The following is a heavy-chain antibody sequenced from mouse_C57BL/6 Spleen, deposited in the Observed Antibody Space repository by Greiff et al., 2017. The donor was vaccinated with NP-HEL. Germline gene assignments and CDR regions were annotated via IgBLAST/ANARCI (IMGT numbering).Heavy chain of an antibody. CDR1: GFTFSDYG. Sequence: EVMLVESGGGLVKPGGSLKLSCAASGFTFSDYGMHWVRQAPEKGLEWVAYISSGSSTIYYADTVKGRFTISRDNAKNTLFLQMTSLRSEDKAMYYGAGTTGFAYWGQGTLVTVSA. D-gene: IGHD1-1*01. V-gene: IGHV5-17*01. CDR2: ISSGSSTI. J-gene: IGHJ3*01. CDR3: AGTTGFAY.